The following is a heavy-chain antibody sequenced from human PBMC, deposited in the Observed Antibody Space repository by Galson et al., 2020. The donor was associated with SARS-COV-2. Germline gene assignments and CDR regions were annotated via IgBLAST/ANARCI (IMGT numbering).Heavy chain of an antibody. V-gene: IGHV3-30*04. J-gene: IGHJ4*02. D-gene: IGHD1-26*01. CDR3: ARPYSGSYFSYFDY. CDR2: ISYDGSNK. CDR1: GFTFSSYA. Sequence: GGSLRLSCAASGFTFSSYAMHWVRQAPGKGLEWVAVISYDGSNKYYADSVKGRFTISRDNSKNTLYLQMNSLRAEDTAVYYCARPYSGSYFSYFDYWGQGTLVTVSS.